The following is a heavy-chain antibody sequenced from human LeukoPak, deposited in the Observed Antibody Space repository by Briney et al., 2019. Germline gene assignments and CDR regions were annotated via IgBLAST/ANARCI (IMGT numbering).Heavy chain of an antibody. D-gene: IGHD1-26*01. CDR2: INWNGGST. J-gene: IGHJ3*02. CDR3: ARTQTPGVGANDAFDI. Sequence: GGSLRLSSAASGLTFDDYGMSWVRQAPGKGLEWVSGINWNGGSTGYADSVKGRFTISRDNAKNSLYLQMNSLRAEDTASYYCARTQTPGVGANDAFDIWGQGTMVTVSS. CDR1: GLTFDDYG. V-gene: IGHV3-20*04.